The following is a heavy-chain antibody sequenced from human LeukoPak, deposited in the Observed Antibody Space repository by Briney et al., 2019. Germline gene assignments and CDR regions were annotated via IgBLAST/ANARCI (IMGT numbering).Heavy chain of an antibody. J-gene: IGHJ4*02. V-gene: IGHV3-43*02. CDR1: GFTFDDYA. D-gene: IGHD6-13*01. CDR2: IIGDGGST. Sequence: GGSLRLSCAASGFTFDDYAMHWVRQTPGKGLEWVSLIIGDGGSTFYADSVKGRFTISRDNSKNSLYLQMNSLRAEDTAVYYCATDLGSSRPNFWGQGILVTVSS. CDR3: ATDLGSSRPNF.